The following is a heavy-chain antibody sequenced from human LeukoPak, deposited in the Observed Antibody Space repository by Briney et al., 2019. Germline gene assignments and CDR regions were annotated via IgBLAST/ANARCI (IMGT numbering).Heavy chain of an antibody. CDR2: VWYDGSHQ. Sequence: PGSSLRLSCAASGFPFSGSGMHWVRQAPGKGLEWVAVVWYDGSHQYYADSVKGRFTISRDNSKNTVDLQMSSLRAEDTAVYYCAKDFLGDSGPGNWGQGTLVTVSS. J-gene: IGHJ4*02. CDR1: GFPFSGSG. V-gene: IGHV3-33*06. CDR3: AKDFLGDSGPGN. D-gene: IGHD3-16*01.